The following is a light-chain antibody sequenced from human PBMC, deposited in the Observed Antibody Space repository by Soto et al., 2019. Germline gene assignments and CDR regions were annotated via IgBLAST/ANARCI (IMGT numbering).Light chain of an antibody. CDR3: SSYTSSSTYV. CDR2: DVS. J-gene: IGLJ1*01. Sequence: QSALTQPASVSGSTGQSITISCTGTTRDVGGYNYVSWYQHHPGKAPKLMIYDVSNRPSGVSNRFSGSKSGNTASLTISVLQAEDEADYDCSSYTSSSTYVFGTGTKLTVL. V-gene: IGLV2-14*03. CDR1: TRDVGGYNY.